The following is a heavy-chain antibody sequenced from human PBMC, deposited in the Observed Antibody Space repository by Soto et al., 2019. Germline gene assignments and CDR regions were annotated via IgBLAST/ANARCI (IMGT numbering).Heavy chain of an antibody. CDR1: GGTFSSYA. V-gene: IGHV1-69*06. D-gene: IGHD3-22*01. CDR2: IIPIFGTA. Sequence: ASVKVSCKASGGTFSSYAISWVRQAPGQGLEWMGGIIPIFGTANYAQKFQGRVTITADKSTSTAYMELSSLRSEDTAVYYCASTDPNYYDSSGPLDYWGQGTLVTVSS. CDR3: ASTDPNYYDSSGPLDY. J-gene: IGHJ4*02.